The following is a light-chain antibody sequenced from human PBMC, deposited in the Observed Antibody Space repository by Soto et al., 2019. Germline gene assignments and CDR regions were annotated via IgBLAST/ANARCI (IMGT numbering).Light chain of an antibody. J-gene: IGKJ1*01. Sequence: EIVLTQSPGTLSLSPGERATLSCRASQSVSTSYLAWYQQKPGQAPRLLIYGASSRATGIPGRFSGSGSGTDFTLTISRLESEDFAVYYCQQYGNSRAFGQGTKVDIK. CDR3: QQYGNSRA. CDR1: QSVSTSY. CDR2: GAS. V-gene: IGKV3-20*01.